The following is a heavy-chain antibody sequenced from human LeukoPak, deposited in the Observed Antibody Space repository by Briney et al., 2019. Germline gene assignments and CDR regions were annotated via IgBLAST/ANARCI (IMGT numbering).Heavy chain of an antibody. J-gene: IGHJ3*02. CDR3: ASHDYGGNLGAFDI. Sequence: SETLSLTCTVSGGSISSYYWSWIRQPPGKGLEWIGYIYYSGSTNYNPSLKSPVTISVATSKNQFSLELSSVTAADTAVYYCASHDYGGNLGAFDIWGQGTMVTVSS. CDR1: GGSISSYY. D-gene: IGHD4-23*01. V-gene: IGHV4-59*08. CDR2: IYYSGST.